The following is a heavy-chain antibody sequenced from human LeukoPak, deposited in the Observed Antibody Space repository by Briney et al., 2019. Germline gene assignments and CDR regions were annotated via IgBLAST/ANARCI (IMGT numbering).Heavy chain of an antibody. Sequence: GRSPRLSCAASGFTFSSYGMHWVRQAPGKGLEWVAVIWYDGSNKYYADSVKGRFTISRDNSKNTLYLQMNSLRAEDTAVYYCARANGYGYQRPDYWGQGTLVTVSS. V-gene: IGHV3-33*01. D-gene: IGHD5-18*01. CDR1: GFTFSSYG. CDR3: ARANGYGYQRPDY. J-gene: IGHJ4*02. CDR2: IWYDGSNK.